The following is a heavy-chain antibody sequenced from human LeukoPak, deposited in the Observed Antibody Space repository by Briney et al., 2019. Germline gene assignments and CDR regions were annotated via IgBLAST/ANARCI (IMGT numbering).Heavy chain of an antibody. CDR1: GFTFSRYS. CDR2: ISSSSSYI. J-gene: IGHJ3*02. D-gene: IGHD2-21*02. Sequence: GGSLRLSCAASGFTFSRYSMNWVRQAPGKGLEWVSSISSSSSYIYYADSVKGRFTISRDNSKNTLFLQMGSLRAEDMAVYYCARVGDTDAFDIWGQGTMVTVSS. CDR3: ARVGDTDAFDI. V-gene: IGHV3-21*01.